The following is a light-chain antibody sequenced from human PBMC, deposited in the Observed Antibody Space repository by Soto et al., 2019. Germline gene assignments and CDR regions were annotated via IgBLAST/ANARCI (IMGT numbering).Light chain of an antibody. Sequence: QSALTQPASVSGSHGLSITIFCTGTSSDVGGYDYVSWYQQHPDKAPKLMIYEVTNRPSGVSNRFSGSKSGNTASLTISGLLAEDEADYYCTSYTNSFTYVFGTGTKFTVL. V-gene: IGLV2-14*01. J-gene: IGLJ1*01. CDR2: EVT. CDR3: TSYTNSFTYV. CDR1: SSDVGGYDY.